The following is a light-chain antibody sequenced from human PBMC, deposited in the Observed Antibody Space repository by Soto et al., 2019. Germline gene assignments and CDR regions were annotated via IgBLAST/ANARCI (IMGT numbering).Light chain of an antibody. CDR1: QSVSSSL. CDR3: QQYGRPWT. CDR2: GAS. V-gene: IGKV3-20*01. J-gene: IGKJ1*01. Sequence: EIVLTQSPGTLSLSPGERATLSCRASQSVSSSLLAWYQHKPGQTPRLLIYGASSRATGIPDRFSGSGSGTDFTLTISRLEPEDFAVDYCQQYGRPWTFGQGTKVEIK.